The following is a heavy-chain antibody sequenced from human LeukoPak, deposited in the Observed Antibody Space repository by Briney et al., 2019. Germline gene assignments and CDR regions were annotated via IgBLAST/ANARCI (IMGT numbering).Heavy chain of an antibody. D-gene: IGHD3-10*01. CDR3: ARDRLDGSGSYYYDY. CDR1: GGSISSSSHY. Sequence: SETLSLTCTVSGGSISSSSHYWGWIRQPPGKGLEWIGNIYYSGSTYYNPSLKSRVTISVDTSKNQFSLKLSSVTAADTAVYYCARDRLDGSGSYYYDYWGQGTLVTVSS. J-gene: IGHJ4*02. V-gene: IGHV4-39*07. CDR2: IYYSGST.